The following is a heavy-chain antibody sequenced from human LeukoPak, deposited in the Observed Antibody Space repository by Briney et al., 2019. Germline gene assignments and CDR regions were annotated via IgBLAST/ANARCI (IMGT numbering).Heavy chain of an antibody. D-gene: IGHD3-22*01. Sequence: AGSLRLSCATSGFTFSSYSMNWVRQAPGKGLEWVSYISSSSSTIYYADSVKGRFTISRDNAKNSLYLQMNSLRAEDTAVYYCARVHSSGYYSLNFDYWGQGTLVTVSS. V-gene: IGHV3-48*01. CDR3: ARVHSSGYYSLNFDY. J-gene: IGHJ4*02. CDR1: GFTFSSYS. CDR2: ISSSSSTI.